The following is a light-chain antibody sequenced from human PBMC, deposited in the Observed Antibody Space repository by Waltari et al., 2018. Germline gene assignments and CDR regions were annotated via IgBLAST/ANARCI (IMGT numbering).Light chain of an antibody. Sequence: DIQMTQSPPTLSASVGDRVTITSRASQSINSWLAWYQQKPGKAPNLLIYKASSLESGVPSRFSGSASGTEFTLTISSLQPDDFATYYCQQYNNYPWTFGQGTKVEI. CDR1: QSINSW. J-gene: IGKJ1*01. V-gene: IGKV1-5*03. CDR3: QQYNNYPWT. CDR2: KAS.